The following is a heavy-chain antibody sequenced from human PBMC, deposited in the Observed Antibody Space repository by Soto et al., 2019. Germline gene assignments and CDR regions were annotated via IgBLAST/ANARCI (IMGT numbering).Heavy chain of an antibody. CDR2: INHSGST. CDR3: ARGVRKYSYGSAY. V-gene: IGHV4-34*01. CDR1: GGAFSVYY. J-gene: IGHJ1*01. Sequence: SETLTLTCAVSGGAFSVYYWSWIRQPPGKGLEWIGEINHSGSTNYNPSLKSRVTISVDTSKNQFSLKLSSVTAAETAVYYCARGVRKYSYGSAYWGQGILVTVSS. D-gene: IGHD5-18*01.